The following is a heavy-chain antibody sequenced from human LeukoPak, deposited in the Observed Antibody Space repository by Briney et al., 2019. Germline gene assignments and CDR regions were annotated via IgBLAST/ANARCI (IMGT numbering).Heavy chain of an antibody. CDR3: AKAPGSIAARPVASFFDY. D-gene: IGHD6-6*01. CDR2: IRYDGSNK. J-gene: IGHJ4*02. Sequence: PGGSLRLSCAASGFTFSSYGMHWVRQAPGKGLEWVAFIRYDGSNKYYADSVKGRFTISRDNSKNTLYLQMNSLRAEDTAVYYCAKAPGSIAARPVASFFDYWGQGTLVTVSS. CDR1: GFTFSSYG. V-gene: IGHV3-30*02.